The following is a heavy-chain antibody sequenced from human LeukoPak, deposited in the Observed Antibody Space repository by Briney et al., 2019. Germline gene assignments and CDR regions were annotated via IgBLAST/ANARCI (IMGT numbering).Heavy chain of an antibody. D-gene: IGHD6-19*01. V-gene: IGHV4-39*01. CDR1: GGSISSSSYY. CDR2: IYYSGST. Sequence: SETLSLTCTVSGGSISSSSYYWGWIRQPPGKGLEWIGSIYYSGSTYYNPSLKSRVTISVDTSKNQFSLKLSSVTAADTAVYYCATSKAKIAVAAHWGQGTLVTVSS. J-gene: IGHJ4*02. CDR3: ATSKAKIAVAAH.